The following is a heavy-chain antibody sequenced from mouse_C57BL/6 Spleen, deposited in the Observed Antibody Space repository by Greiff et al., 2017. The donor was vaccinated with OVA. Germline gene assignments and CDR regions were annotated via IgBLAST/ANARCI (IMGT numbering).Heavy chain of an antibody. CDR1: GYAFSSSW. V-gene: IGHV1-82*01. CDR2: IYPGDGET. J-gene: IGHJ4*01. Sequence: VQLQQSGPELVKPGASVKISCKASGYAFSSSWMNWVKQRPGKGLEWIGRIYPGDGETNYNGKFKGKATLTADKSSSTAYMQLSSLTSEDSAVYFCARSGATTVVARAMDYWGQGTSVTVSS. CDR3: ARSGATTVVARAMDY. D-gene: IGHD1-1*01.